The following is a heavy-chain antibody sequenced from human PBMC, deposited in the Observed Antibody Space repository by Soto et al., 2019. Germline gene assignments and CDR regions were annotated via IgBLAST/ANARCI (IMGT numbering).Heavy chain of an antibody. D-gene: IGHD6-19*01. CDR2: IYYSGST. V-gene: IGHV4-39*01. CDR1: GGSISSSSYY. CDR3: ARQVWGMAVAGEFDY. J-gene: IGHJ4*02. Sequence: PSETLSLTCTFSGGSISSSSYYWGWIRQPPGKGLEWIGTIYYSGSTYYNPSLKSRVTISVDTSKNQFSLKLRSVTAADTAVYFCARQVWGMAVAGEFDYWGQGTLVTVSS.